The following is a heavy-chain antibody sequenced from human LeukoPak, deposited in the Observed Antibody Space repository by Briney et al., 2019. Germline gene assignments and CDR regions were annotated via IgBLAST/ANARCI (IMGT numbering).Heavy chain of an antibody. CDR3: ARQKGYGSGSYLFDP. CDR1: GGSISSGDYY. Sequence: SETLSLTCTVSGGSISSGDYYWSWIRQPPGKGLEWIGYIYYSGSTNYNPSLKSRVTISVDTSKNQFSLKLSSVTAADTAVYYCARQKGYGSGSYLFDPWGQGTLVTVSS. D-gene: IGHD3-10*01. CDR2: IYYSGST. V-gene: IGHV4-61*08. J-gene: IGHJ5*02.